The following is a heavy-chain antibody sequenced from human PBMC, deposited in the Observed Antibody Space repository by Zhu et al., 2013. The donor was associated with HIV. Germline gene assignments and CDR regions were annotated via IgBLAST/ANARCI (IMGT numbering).Heavy chain of an antibody. J-gene: IGHJ3*02. CDR2: IYHSGST. CDR1: GYSISSGYY. Sequence: QVQLQESGPGLVKPSETLSLTCAVSGYSISSGYYWGWIRQPPGKGLEWIGSIYHSGSTYYNPSLKSRVTISVDTSKNQFSLKLSSVTAADTAVYYCALTFRGPGAFDIWGQGTMVTVSS. CDR3: ALTFRGPGAFDI. D-gene: IGHD3-10*01. V-gene: IGHV4-38-2*01.